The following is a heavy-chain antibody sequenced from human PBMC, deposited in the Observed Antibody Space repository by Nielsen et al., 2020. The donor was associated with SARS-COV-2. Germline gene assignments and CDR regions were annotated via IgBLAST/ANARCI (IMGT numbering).Heavy chain of an antibody. CDR1: GFTFSSYG. V-gene: IGHV3-7*01. CDR3: ARGSYLDY. Sequence: GESLKISCAASGFTFSSYGMHWVRQAPGKGLEWVANIKQDGSEKYYVDSVKGRFTISRDNAKNSLYLQMNSLRAEDTAVYYCARGSYLDYWGQGTLVTVSS. J-gene: IGHJ4*02. CDR2: IKQDGSEK.